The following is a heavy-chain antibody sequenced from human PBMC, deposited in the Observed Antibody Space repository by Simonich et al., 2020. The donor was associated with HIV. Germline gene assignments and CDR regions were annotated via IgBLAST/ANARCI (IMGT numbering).Heavy chain of an antibody. CDR2: INHSGIT. CDR3: ARRDRELILYFDY. Sequence: QVQLQQWGAGLLEPSETLSLTCAVYGGSFSGYYWSWIRQPPGKGLEWIGEINHSGITNYKSSLNIRATISVDKSKNQFSLKLSSVTAADTAIYYCARRDRELILYFDYWGQGNLVTVSS. J-gene: IGHJ4*02. D-gene: IGHD3-3*01. CDR1: GGSFSGYY. V-gene: IGHV4-34*01.